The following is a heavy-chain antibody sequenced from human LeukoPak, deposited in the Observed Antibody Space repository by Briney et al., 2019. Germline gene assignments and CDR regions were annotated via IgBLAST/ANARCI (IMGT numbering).Heavy chain of an antibody. V-gene: IGHV3-21*01. J-gene: IGHJ3*02. Sequence: SGGSLRLSCAASGFTFSNYWMNWVRQAPGKGLEWVSSISSSSSYIYYADSVKGRFTISRDNAKNSLYLQMNSLRAEDTAVYYCARVGLGDSSGYYNDAFDIWGQGTMVTVSS. CDR3: ARVGLGDSSGYYNDAFDI. D-gene: IGHD3-22*01. CDR1: GFTFSNYW. CDR2: ISSSSSYI.